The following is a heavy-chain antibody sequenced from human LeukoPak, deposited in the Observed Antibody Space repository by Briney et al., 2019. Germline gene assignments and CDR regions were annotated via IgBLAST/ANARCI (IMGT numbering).Heavy chain of an antibody. D-gene: IGHD3-16*01. Sequence: GGPLRRSCVASGFTFSSYGMSWVRQAPGKGLEWVSAISGSDDSTYYADSVRGRFTISRDVSKNTLFLQMNSLRAEDTALYYCTKAKYYHFDYWGQGTLVTVSS. J-gene: IGHJ4*02. CDR1: GFTFSSYG. V-gene: IGHV3-23*01. CDR2: ISGSDDST. CDR3: TKAKYYHFDY.